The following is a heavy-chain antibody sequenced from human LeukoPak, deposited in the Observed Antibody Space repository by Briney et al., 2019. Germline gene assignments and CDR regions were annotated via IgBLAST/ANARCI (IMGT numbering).Heavy chain of an antibody. V-gene: IGHV3-7*02. CDR3: ARAREVNSGLYANDY. CDR1: GFTFSSYW. Sequence: GGSLRLSCAASGFTFSSYWMSWVRQAPGKGLGWVANISQDGTDKYYVDSVKGRFTISRDSAKNSLYLQMNSLRAEDTAVYYCARAREVNSGLYANDYWGQGTLVTVSS. D-gene: IGHD6-19*01. J-gene: IGHJ4*02. CDR2: ISQDGTDK.